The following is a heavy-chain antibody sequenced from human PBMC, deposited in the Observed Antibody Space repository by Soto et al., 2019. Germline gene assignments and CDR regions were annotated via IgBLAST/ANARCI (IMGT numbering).Heavy chain of an antibody. J-gene: IGHJ6*02. CDR1: GGSISSYY. D-gene: IGHD2-2*01. CDR3: ARYCASTSCHPHYYSGMAV. Sequence: SETLSLTCTVSGGSISSYYWSWIRQPPGKRLEWIGYIDYSGSTNYKSSLKSRVTISVDTSKNQFYLRLSSVTAADTAVYYCARYCASTSCHPHYYSGMAVWGQGTTVTVSS. CDR2: IDYSGST. V-gene: IGHV4-59*01.